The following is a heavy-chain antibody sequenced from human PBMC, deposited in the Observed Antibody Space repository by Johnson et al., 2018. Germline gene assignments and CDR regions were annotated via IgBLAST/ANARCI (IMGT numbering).Heavy chain of an antibody. CDR3: AKVIDVDTAMINPYYYYGMDV. V-gene: IGHV3-23*04. CDR2: ISASGINT. CDR1: GFTFSAYA. Sequence: VQLVQSGGGLIQPGGSLRLSCVASGFTFSAYAMSWVRQAPGRGLEWVSAISASGINTYYAASVKGRFTISRDNSKNTLYLQMNSLRAEDTAIYYCAKVIDVDTAMINPYYYYGMDVWGQGTTVTVSS. D-gene: IGHD5-18*01. J-gene: IGHJ6*02.